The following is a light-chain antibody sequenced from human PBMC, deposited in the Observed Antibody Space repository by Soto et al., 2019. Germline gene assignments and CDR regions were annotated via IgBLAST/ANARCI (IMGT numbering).Light chain of an antibody. CDR2: RTS. J-gene: IGKJ5*01. V-gene: IGKV3-15*01. CDR3: QQYNDWPIT. CDR1: ESISRD. Sequence: EIVMTQSPATLSESPGESATLSCRASESISRDLAWYQHKPGQAPRLLMHRTSTRATGIPDTIIGSGSGTEFTLTISSLQSGDYGIYYCQQYNDWPITFGQGTRLQIK.